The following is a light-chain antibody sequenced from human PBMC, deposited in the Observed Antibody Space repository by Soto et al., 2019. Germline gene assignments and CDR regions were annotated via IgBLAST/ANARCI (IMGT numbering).Light chain of an antibody. V-gene: IGKV1-39*01. CDR3: QQTYSTPLT. Sequence: DIQMTQSPSSLSASVGDRVTITCRASQSSGSYLNWYQQKPGKAPKLLIYAASSLQSGAPSRFSGSGSGTDFTLTISSLQPEDFATYSCQQTYSTPLTFGSGTEVDI. J-gene: IGKJ3*01. CDR1: QSSGSY. CDR2: AAS.